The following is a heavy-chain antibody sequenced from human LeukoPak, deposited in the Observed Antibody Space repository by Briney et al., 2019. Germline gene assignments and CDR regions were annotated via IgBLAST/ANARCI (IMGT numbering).Heavy chain of an antibody. Sequence: GGSLRLSCAASGFTFSTFAMIWVRQPPGKGLEWVSSIFPSGGEIHYADSVRGRLTISRDNSKSTLSLQMNSLRAEDTAIYYCATYRQVLLPFESWGQGTLVTVSS. CDR1: GFTFSTFA. D-gene: IGHD2-8*02. V-gene: IGHV3-23*01. CDR2: IFPSGGEI. CDR3: ATYRQVLLPFES. J-gene: IGHJ4*02.